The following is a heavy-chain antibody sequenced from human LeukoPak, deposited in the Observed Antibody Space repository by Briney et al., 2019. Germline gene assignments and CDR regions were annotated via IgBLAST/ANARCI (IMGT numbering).Heavy chain of an antibody. V-gene: IGHV3-21*01. CDR1: GFAFSSYS. Sequence: GGSLRLSCAASGFAFSSYSMNWVRQAPGKGLEWVSSISSSSSYIYYADSVKGRFTISRDNAKNSLYLQMNSLRAEDTAVYYCASLQGDIVAPFDYWGQGTLVTVSS. CDR3: ASLQGDIVAPFDY. CDR2: ISSSSSYI. D-gene: IGHD5-12*01. J-gene: IGHJ4*02.